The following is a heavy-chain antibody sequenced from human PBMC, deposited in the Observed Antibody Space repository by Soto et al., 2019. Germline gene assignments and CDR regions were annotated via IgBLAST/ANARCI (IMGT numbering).Heavy chain of an antibody. D-gene: IGHD6-19*01. Sequence: EVQLVESGGDLVQREGSLRLSCVASGFTFSVYSMNWVRQAPGKGLEWFSYITSDTKTIKYADSVKGRFTISRDNAQNSVYLPMNSLSDEDTAVYYCARSVEGHFDYWGQGTVVTVSS. V-gene: IGHV3-48*02. J-gene: IGHJ4*02. CDR2: ITSDTKTI. CDR3: ARSVEGHFDY. CDR1: GFTFSVYS.